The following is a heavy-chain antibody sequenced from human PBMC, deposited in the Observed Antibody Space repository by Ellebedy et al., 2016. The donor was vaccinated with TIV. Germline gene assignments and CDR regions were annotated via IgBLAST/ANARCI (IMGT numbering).Heavy chain of an antibody. D-gene: IGHD5-12*01. V-gene: IGHV3-30*04. J-gene: IGHJ4*02. CDR3: ARDSNSGYDDY. CDR2: ISSDGNTK. Sequence: GESLKISCGASGFTISSNAMHWFRQPPGKGLEWVAVISSDGNTKYYADSAKGRFTISRDTSKNTLYLQMNSLRADDTALYYCARDSNSGYDDYWGQGTLVTVSS. CDR1: GFTISSNA.